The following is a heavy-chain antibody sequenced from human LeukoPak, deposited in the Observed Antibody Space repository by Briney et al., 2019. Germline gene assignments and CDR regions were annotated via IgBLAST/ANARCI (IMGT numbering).Heavy chain of an antibody. J-gene: IGHJ6*03. CDR1: GLTFSSYG. CDR2: ISTTGGTT. D-gene: IGHD2-15*01. V-gene: IGHV3-23*01. CDR3: AKNGDRGTYCSGGTCYPYYYYYMDV. Sequence: GGSLRLSCAASGLTFSSYGMSWVRQAPGRGLEWVSAISTTGGTTYYADSVRGRFTISRDNSRNTLYLQMNSLRAEDTAIYYCAKNGDRGTYCSGGTCYPYYYYYMDVWGKGTTVTISS.